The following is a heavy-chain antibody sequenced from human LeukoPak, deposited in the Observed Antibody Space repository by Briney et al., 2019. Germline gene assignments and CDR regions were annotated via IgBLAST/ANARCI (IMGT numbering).Heavy chain of an antibody. CDR1: GGSISSYY. CDR2: IYYSGST. V-gene: IGHV4-59*01. J-gene: IGHJ6*02. CDR3: ARKKRNYYDSSGYSPNYGMDV. D-gene: IGHD3-22*01. Sequence: SETLSLTCTVSGGSISSYYWSWIRQPPGKGLEWIGYIYYSGSTNYNPSLKSRVTISVDTSKNQFSLKLSSVTAADTAVYYCARKKRNYYDSSGYSPNYGMDVWGQGTTVTVSS.